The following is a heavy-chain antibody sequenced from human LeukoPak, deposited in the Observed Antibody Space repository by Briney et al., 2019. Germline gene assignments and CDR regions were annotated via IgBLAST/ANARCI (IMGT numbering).Heavy chain of an antibody. CDR1: GFTFSSYA. Sequence: PGGSLRLSCAASGFTFSSYAMHWVRQAPGKGLEYVSAISSNGDSTYYANSVKGRFTISRDNSKNTLYLQTGSLRAEDMAVYYCARIRGGKAAAGIARYYYYYMDVWGKGTTVTVSS. V-gene: IGHV3-64*01. CDR2: ISSNGDST. CDR3: ARIRGGKAAAGIARYYYYYMDV. D-gene: IGHD6-13*01. J-gene: IGHJ6*03.